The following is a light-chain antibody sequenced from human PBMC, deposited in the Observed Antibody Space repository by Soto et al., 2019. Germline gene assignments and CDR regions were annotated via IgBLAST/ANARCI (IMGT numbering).Light chain of an antibody. J-gene: IGKJ3*01. CDR2: AAS. CDR3: QQSYCTPPT. V-gene: IGKV1-39*01. Sequence: DIQMTQSPSSLSASVGDRVTITCRASQSISNYLNWYQQKPGKAPKLLIYAASSLQSGVPSRFSGRGSWTDFTLTISSLQPEDFATYYCQQSYCTPPTFGPGTKVDVK. CDR1: QSISNY.